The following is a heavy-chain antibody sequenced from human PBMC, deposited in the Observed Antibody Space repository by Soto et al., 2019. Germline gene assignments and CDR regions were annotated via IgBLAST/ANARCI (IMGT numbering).Heavy chain of an antibody. CDR2: ISAYTGNT. D-gene: IGHD2-15*01. Sequence: ASVKVSCKASGYTFTSYGICWVRQAPGQGLEWMGWISAYTGNTNYAQKLQGRVTMTTDPSTSTAYMELRSLRSDDTAVYYCARARGYCSGGSSYGYYSYDMDVWGKGTTVTVSS. J-gene: IGHJ6*03. CDR1: GYTFTSYG. V-gene: IGHV1-18*01. CDR3: ARARGYCSGGSSYGYYSYDMDV.